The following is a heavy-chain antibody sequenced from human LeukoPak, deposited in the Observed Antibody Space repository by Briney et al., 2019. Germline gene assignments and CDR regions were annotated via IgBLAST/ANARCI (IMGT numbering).Heavy chain of an antibody. V-gene: IGHV3-15*01. CDR3: TTAPRGYCSGGSCSYAFDI. J-gene: IGHJ3*02. D-gene: IGHD2-15*01. CDR1: GFSVTHAW. CDR2: IKSKTDGGTT. Sequence: NPGGSLRLSCAASGFSVTHAWMSWVRQAPGKGLEWVGRIKSKTDGGTTDCAAPVKDRFTISRDDSKNTLYLQMNSLKTEDTAVYYCTTAPRGYCSGGSCSYAFDIWGQGTMVTVSS.